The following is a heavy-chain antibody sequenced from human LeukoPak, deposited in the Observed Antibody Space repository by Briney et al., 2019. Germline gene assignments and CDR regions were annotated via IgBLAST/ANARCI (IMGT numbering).Heavy chain of an antibody. CDR1: GFTFSDYY. CDR3: ARVPSSDYYVPLYYFDY. D-gene: IGHD3-10*02. Sequence: GGSLSLSCAASGFTFSDYYMSWIRQAPGKGLEWVSYISSSGSTIYYADSVKGRFTISRDNAKNSLYLQMNSLRAEDTAVYYCARVPSSDYYVPLYYFDYWGQGTLVTVSS. V-gene: IGHV3-11*01. J-gene: IGHJ4*02. CDR2: ISSSGSTI.